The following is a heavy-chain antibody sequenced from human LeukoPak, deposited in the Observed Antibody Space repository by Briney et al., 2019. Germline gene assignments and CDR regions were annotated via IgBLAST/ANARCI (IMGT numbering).Heavy chain of an antibody. V-gene: IGHV1-8*01. CDR2: MNPNSGNT. Sequence: PWASVKVSCKASGYTFTSYDINWVRQATGQGLEWMGWMNPNSGNTGYAQKFQGRVTMTRNTSISTAYMELSSLRSEDTAVYYCARVLRYFDWLLKDYYYYYMDVWGKGTTVTISS. CDR3: ARVLRYFDWLLKDYYYYYMDV. J-gene: IGHJ6*03. CDR1: GYTFTSYD. D-gene: IGHD3-9*01.